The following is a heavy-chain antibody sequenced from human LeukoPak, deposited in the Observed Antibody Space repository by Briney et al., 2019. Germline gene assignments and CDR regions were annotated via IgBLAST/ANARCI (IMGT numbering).Heavy chain of an antibody. J-gene: IGHJ4*02. D-gene: IGHD3-9*01. V-gene: IGHV1-2*02. CDR2: INPNSGGT. CDR3: AREREGLYDILTGYFGY. CDR1: GYTFTGHL. Sequence: GASVKVSCKASGYTFTGHLLHWLRQAPGQRLEWMGWINPNSGGTTYAPKFRGRVTMTRDTSISTVYVELTNLRSDDTAVYYCAREREGLYDILTGYFGYWGQGTLVTVSS.